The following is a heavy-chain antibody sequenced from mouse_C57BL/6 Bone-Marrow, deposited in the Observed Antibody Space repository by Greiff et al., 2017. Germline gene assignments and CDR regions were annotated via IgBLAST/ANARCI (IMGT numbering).Heavy chain of an antibody. CDR1: GYTFTEYT. CDR3: AREGTAQATAWFAY. V-gene: IGHV1-62-2*01. D-gene: IGHD3-2*02. J-gene: IGHJ3*01. CDR2: FYPGSGSI. Sequence: QVQLKESGAELVKPGASVKLSCKASGYTFTEYTIHWVKQRPGQGLEWIGWFYPGSGSIKYNQKFKGKATLTADKSSSTAYMELSRLTSEDSAVYYCAREGTAQATAWFAYWGQGTLVTVAA.